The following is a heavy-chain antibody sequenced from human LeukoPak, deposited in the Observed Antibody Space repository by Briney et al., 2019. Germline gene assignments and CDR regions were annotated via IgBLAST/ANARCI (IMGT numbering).Heavy chain of an antibody. CDR2: IYYSGST. Sequence: SETLSLTCTVSGGSISSSSYYWGWIRQPPGKGLEWIGSIYYSGSTYYNPSLKSRVTISVDTSKNQFSLKQSSVTAADTAVYYCASLVGATPDFDYWGQGTLVTVSS. CDR3: ASLVGATPDFDY. CDR1: GGSISSSSYY. J-gene: IGHJ4*02. D-gene: IGHD1-26*01. V-gene: IGHV4-39*01.